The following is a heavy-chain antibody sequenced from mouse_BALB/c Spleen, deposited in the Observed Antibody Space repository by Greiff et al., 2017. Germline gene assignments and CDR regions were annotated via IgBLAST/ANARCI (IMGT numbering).Heavy chain of an antibody. V-gene: IGHV5-9*03. CDR1: GFTFSSYT. Sequence: EVNVVESGGGLVKPGGSLKLSCAASGFTFSSYTMSWVRQTPEKRLEWVATISSGGGNTYYPDSVKGRFTISRDNAKNNLYLQMSSLRSEDTALYYCARSANWDYFDYWGQGTTLTVSS. J-gene: IGHJ2*01. CDR3: ARSANWDYFDY. CDR2: ISSGGGNT. D-gene: IGHD4-1*01.